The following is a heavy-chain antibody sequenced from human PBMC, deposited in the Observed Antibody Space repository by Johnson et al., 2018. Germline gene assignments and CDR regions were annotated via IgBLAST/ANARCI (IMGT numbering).Heavy chain of an antibody. V-gene: IGHV3-20*04. CDR3: ARDRTSDCWSGSGGDAFDI. D-gene: IGHD3-3*01. J-gene: IGHJ3*02. CDR2: INWNVHNT. CDR1: GFSFDRYG. Sequence: VLLQESGGSVLRPGGSXRLSCAASGFSFDRYGMRWVRQVPGKGLEWVSSINWNVHNTNYAASVKDRFTIYSNKAKKFVYFQMNSQKAEDTDLYYCARDRTSDCWSGSGGDAFDIWGQGTLVTVSS.